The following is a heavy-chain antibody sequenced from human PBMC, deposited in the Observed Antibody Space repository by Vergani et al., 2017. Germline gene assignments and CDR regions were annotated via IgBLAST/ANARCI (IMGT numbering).Heavy chain of an antibody. D-gene: IGHD3-22*01. Sequence: QVQLQESGPGLLKPSQTLSLTCSVAGDSISSGNYYWNWIRQPAGKGLEWMGRIYSSGSTSYNPSIKSRITMSLDTSKNQFSLQLQSVTPEDTAVYYCAREDISLTVEGANYMDIWGKGTTVTVSS. CDR3: AREDISLTVEGANYMDI. CDR1: GDSISSGNYY. CDR2: IYSSGST. J-gene: IGHJ6*03. V-gene: IGHV4-61*02.